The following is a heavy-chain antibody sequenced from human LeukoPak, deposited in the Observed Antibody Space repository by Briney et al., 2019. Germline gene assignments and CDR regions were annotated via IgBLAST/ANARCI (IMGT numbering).Heavy chain of an antibody. V-gene: IGHV3-21*01. D-gene: IGHD3-16*01. J-gene: IGHJ4*02. CDR2: ISSSSSYI. Sequence: GGSLRLSCAASGFTFSSYSMNWVRQAPGKGLEWVSSISSSSSYIYYADSVKGRFTISRDNAKNSLYLQMNSLRAEDTAVYYCARGGYDYIRGSYYGNLGGQGTLVTVSS. CDR1: GFTFSSYS. CDR3: ARGGYDYIRGSYYGNL.